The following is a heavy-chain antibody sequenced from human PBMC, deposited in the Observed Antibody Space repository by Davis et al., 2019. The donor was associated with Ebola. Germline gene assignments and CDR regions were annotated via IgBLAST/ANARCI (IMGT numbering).Heavy chain of an antibody. J-gene: IGHJ4*02. D-gene: IGHD3-10*01. Sequence: GESLKISCAASGFTFSGSAMHWVRQASGKGLEWVGRIRSKANSYATAYAASVKGRFTISRDDSKNTAYLQMNSLKTEDTAVYYCTRHGYYMGQGTLVTVSS. CDR1: GFTFSGSA. CDR3: TRHGYY. CDR2: IRSKANSYAT. V-gene: IGHV3-73*01.